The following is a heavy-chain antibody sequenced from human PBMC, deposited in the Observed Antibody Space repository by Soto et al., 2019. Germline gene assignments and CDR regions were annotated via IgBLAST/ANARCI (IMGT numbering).Heavy chain of an antibody. CDR3: ARRWSGIDY. CDR2: ISYSGYT. V-gene: IGHV4-59*08. J-gene: IGHJ4*02. CDR1: GGSLTSYF. D-gene: IGHD3-3*01. Sequence: QVQLQESGPGRVKPSETLSLNCSVSGGSLTSYFWSWIRQPPGKGLEWLGYISYSGYTNYNPSLKSRVTISRDTSKNQFSLRLTSVTAADTAVYYCARRWSGIDYWGQETLVTVSS.